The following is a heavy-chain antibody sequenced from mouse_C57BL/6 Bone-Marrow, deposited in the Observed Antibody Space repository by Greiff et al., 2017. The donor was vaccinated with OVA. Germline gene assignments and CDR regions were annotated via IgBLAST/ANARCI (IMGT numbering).Heavy chain of an antibody. J-gene: IGHJ4*01. Sequence: VQLKESEGGLVQPGSSMKLSCTASGFTFSDYYMAWVRQVPEKGLEWVANINYDGSSTYYLDSLKSRFIISRDNAKNILYLQMSSLKSEDTATYYCARVFITTVVANYYAMDYWGQGTSVTVSS. CDR1: GFTFSDYY. D-gene: IGHD1-1*01. CDR3: ARVFITTVVANYYAMDY. V-gene: IGHV5-16*01. CDR2: INYDGSST.